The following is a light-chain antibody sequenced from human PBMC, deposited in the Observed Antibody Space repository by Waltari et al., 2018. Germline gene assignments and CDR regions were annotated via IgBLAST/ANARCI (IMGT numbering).Light chain of an antibody. CDR3: SSFTTTNSWL. CDR1: RSDVGAYNY. J-gene: IGLJ3*02. CDR2: EVS. Sequence: QSALTQPASVSGSPGQSITISCSGSRSDVGAYNYVSWYHQHPGKAPKLIISEVSNRPSGVSNRFSGSKSGNTASLTISGLQAEDEADYYCSSFTTTNSWLFGGGTKVTVL. V-gene: IGLV2-14*01.